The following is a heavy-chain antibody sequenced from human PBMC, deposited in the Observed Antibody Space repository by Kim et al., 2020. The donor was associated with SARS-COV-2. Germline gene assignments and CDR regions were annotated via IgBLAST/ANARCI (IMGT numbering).Heavy chain of an antibody. Sequence: ASVKVSCKTSGHTFTRDSIHWVRQAPGQRLEWMGGIDCGNGNTINSQKFQGRVTLSTDTSASTAYMELSSLRSEDSAVYFCLGGYYFDYWGQGTLVTVSS. J-gene: IGHJ4*02. D-gene: IGHD2-15*01. CDR2: IDCGNGNT. V-gene: IGHV1-3*01. CDR1: GHTFTRDS. CDR3: LGGYYFDY.